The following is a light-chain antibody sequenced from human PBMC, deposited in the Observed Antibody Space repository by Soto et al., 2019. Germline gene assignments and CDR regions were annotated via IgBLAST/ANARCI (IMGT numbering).Light chain of an antibody. Sequence: EIVLTQSPATLSLSPGERATLSCRASQSVGSFLAWYQQKSGQTPRLLIYDASNRAPGIPARFSGSGSGTDFTLTISSLEPEDFAVYYCQHRSNWLGTSGPGTKVDIK. V-gene: IGKV3-11*01. CDR2: DAS. CDR1: QSVGSF. CDR3: QHRSNWLGT. J-gene: IGKJ3*01.